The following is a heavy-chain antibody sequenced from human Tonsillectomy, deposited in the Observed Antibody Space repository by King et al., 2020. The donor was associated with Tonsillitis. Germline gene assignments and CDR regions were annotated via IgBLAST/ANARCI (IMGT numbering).Heavy chain of an antibody. D-gene: IGHD5-18*01. Sequence: VQLQQWGAGLLQPSETLSLTCVVYGGSFTGYYWNWIRQPPRKGLEWIGEKNHSGSTNCNPSLKSRVPVSVDTSRNQFSLKLTSVTAAATAVYYCASGPSSHNYDCLLWPDTPMTAYFDYWGQGTPVTVAS. J-gene: IGHJ4*02. V-gene: IGHV4-34*01. CDR1: GGSFTGYY. CDR3: ASGPSSHNYDCLLWPDTPMTAYFDY. CDR2: KNHSGST.